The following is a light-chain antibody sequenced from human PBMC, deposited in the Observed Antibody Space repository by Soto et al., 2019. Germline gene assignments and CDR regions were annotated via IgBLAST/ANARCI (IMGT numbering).Light chain of an antibody. CDR1: SSDIGGYNY. CDR2: EVI. V-gene: IGLV2-14*01. J-gene: IGLJ2*01. Sequence: QSALTQPASVSGSPGQSITISCAGISSDIGGYNYVSWYRHHPGKAPQLIIYEVINRPSGVSDRFSGSKSGNTASLTISGLQDDDEADYYCSSSKTSSTNVEFGGGKQLTV. CDR3: SSSKTSSTNVE.